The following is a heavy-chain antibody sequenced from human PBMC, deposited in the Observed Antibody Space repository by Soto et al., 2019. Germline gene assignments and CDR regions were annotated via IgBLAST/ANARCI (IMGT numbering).Heavy chain of an antibody. V-gene: IGHV4-59*01. D-gene: IGHD2-15*01. CDR2: IYYSGST. Sequence: QVQLQESGRGLVKPSETLSLTCTVSGGSISSYYWSWIRQPPGKGLEWIGYIYYSGSTNYNPSLKSRVTISVDTSKNQFSLKLSSVTAADTAVYYCARAWGRVFDYWGQGTLVTVSS. CDR3: ARAWGRVFDY. CDR1: GGSISSYY. J-gene: IGHJ4*02.